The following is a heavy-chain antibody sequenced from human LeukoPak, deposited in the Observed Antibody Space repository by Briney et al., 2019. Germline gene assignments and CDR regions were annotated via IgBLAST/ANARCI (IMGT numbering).Heavy chain of an antibody. CDR1: GFTFTKYW. Sequence: GDSLRLSCAASGFTFTKYWMTWVRQAPGKGLEWVGNIKQDGSDKNYMDSVKGRFTISRDNAKNSLYLQMNSLRAEDTAVYYCARETTTRYYYDSSGLDYWGQGTLVTVSS. J-gene: IGHJ4*02. D-gene: IGHD3-22*01. CDR3: ARETTTRYYYDSSGLDY. CDR2: IKQDGSDK. V-gene: IGHV3-7*01.